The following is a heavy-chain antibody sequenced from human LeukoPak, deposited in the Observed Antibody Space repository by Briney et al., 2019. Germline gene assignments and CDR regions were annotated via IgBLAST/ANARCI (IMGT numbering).Heavy chain of an antibody. J-gene: IGHJ4*02. CDR2: IIPNLGIA. CDR3: ARDLIAAAGTFDY. D-gene: IGHD6-13*01. CDR1: GGTFSSYA. V-gene: IGHV1-69*04. Sequence: GASVKVSCKASGGTFSSYAISWVRQAPGQGLEWMGRIIPNLGIANYAQKFQGRVTITADKSTSTAYMELSSLRSEDTAVYYCARDLIAAAGTFDYWGQGTLVTVSS.